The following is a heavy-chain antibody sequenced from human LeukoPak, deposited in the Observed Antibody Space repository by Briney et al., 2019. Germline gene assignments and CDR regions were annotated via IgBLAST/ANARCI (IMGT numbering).Heavy chain of an antibody. CDR2: IYAAGGT. Sequence: GGSLRLSCAASGFTVSDNYMTWVRQAPGKGLEWVSLIYAAGGTYFADSVRGRFTISRDNSKNTVYLQMYNLGVDDTAVYYCGSSNLLTGYYFLNFWGQGTLVTVSS. CDR3: GSSNLLTGYYFLNF. CDR1: GFTVSDNY. V-gene: IGHV3-66*01. J-gene: IGHJ4*02. D-gene: IGHD3-9*01.